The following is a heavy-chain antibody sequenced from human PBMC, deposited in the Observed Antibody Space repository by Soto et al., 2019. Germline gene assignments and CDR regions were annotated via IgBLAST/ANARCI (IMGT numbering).Heavy chain of an antibody. CDR3: AKVHQVGGAATYYLDY. CDR2: ISYDGSNK. V-gene: IGHV3-30*18. Sequence: PGGSLRLSCAASGFTFSSYGMHWVRQAPGRGLEWVAVISYDGSNKYYADSVKGRFTISRDNSKNTLYLQMNSLRAEDTAVYYCAKVHQVGGAATYYLDYWGQGTLVTV. J-gene: IGHJ4*02. D-gene: IGHD2-15*01. CDR1: GFTFSSYG.